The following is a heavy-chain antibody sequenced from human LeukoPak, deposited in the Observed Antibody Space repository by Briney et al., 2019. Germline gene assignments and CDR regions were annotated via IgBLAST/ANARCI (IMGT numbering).Heavy chain of an antibody. J-gene: IGHJ6*04. CDR2: IYSGGRT. CDR3: ARGYSGYDSGGPVDV. Sequence: GGSLRRSCAASGFTGSSKYMRWVRQAPGKGGEGGSVIYSGGRTYDAHSVKGRFTISTANSKNPLYLQMTSLRAEDPAVYYCARGYSGYDSGGPVDVWGKGTTVTISS. CDR1: GFTGSSKY. V-gene: IGHV3-53*01. D-gene: IGHD5-12*01.